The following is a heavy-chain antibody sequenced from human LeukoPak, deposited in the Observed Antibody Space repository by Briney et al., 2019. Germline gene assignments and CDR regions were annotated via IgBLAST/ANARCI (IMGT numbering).Heavy chain of an antibody. J-gene: IGHJ4*02. CDR2: IYSGGST. CDR1: GFTVSSNY. V-gene: IGHV3-53*01. Sequence: QPGGSLRLSCAASGFTVSSNYMSWVRQAPGKGLEWVSVIYSGGSTYYADSVKGRFTISRDNSKNTLYLQMNSLRAEDTAVYYCAKGQTLAVAGMIYWGQGTLVTVSS. D-gene: IGHD6-19*01. CDR3: AKGQTLAVAGMIY.